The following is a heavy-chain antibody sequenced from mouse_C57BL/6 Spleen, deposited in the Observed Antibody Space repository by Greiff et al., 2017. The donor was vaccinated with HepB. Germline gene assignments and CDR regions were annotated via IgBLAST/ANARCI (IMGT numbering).Heavy chain of an antibody. D-gene: IGHD1-1*02. V-gene: IGHV1-50*01. CDR2: IDPSDSYT. CDR1: GYTFTSYW. CDR3: ARSPRWAPFAY. J-gene: IGHJ3*01. Sequence: VKLQQPGAELVKPGASVKLSCKASGYTFTSYWMQWVKQRPGQGLEWIGEIDPSDSYTNYNQKFKGKATLPVDTSSSTAYMQLSSLTSEDSAVYYCARSPRWAPFAYWGQGTLVTVSA.